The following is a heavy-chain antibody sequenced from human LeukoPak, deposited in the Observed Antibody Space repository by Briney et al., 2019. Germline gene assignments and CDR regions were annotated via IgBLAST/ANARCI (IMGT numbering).Heavy chain of an antibody. CDR3: VREMTTSYYDPRGFHRQTEVFDI. Sequence: PSETLSLTCTVSGASIRSSFWKWIRQPPGRGLEWIGYLSMRGTTNFNPSLRSRVTLSIDTSNDNFSLTLKSVTTADTAVYYCVREMTTSYYDPRGFHRQTEVFDIWGQGKMVIVSS. CDR2: LSMRGTT. J-gene: IGHJ3*02. V-gene: IGHV4-59*01. CDR1: GASIRSSF. D-gene: IGHD3-16*01.